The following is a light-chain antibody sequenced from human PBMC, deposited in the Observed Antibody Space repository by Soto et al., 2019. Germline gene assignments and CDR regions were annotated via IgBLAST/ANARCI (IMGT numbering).Light chain of an antibody. CDR1: QTLSSN. J-gene: IGKJ5*01. CDR3: QQYNNWPIT. CDR2: DAS. Sequence: IVMTQSPATLSVSPGERATLSCRASQTLSSNFAWYQQKPGQAPRLLIYDASTRATGIQARFSGSGSGTEFTLTISSLQSEDFAVYYCQQYNNWPITFGQGTRLEIK. V-gene: IGKV3-15*01.